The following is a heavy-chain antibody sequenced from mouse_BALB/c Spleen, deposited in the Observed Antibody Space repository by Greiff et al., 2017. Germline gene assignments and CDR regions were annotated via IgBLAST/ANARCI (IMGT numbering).Heavy chain of an antibody. CDR3: TGSYYDYDEGYWYFDV. Sequence: VQLKESGGGLVKPGGSLKLSCAASGFTFSSYTMSWVRQTPEKRLEWVATISSGGSYTYYPDSVKGRFTISRDNAKNTLYLQMSSLKSEDTAMYYCTGSYYDYDEGYWYFDVWGAGTTVTVSS. J-gene: IGHJ1*01. CDR2: ISSGGSYT. D-gene: IGHD2-4*01. CDR1: GFTFSSYT. V-gene: IGHV5-6-4*01.